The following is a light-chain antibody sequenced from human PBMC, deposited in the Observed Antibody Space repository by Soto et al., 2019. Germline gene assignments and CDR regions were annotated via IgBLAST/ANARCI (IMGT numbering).Light chain of an antibody. Sequence: DIQMTQSTSSLSASVGDGVTITGQASQEISNYLNWYQQKPGKAPKLLIYDASNLETGVPSRFSGSGSGTDFTFTISSLQPEDIATYYCQQYDNLITFGQGTRLEI. V-gene: IGKV1-33*01. CDR3: QQYDNLIT. CDR2: DAS. CDR1: QEISNY. J-gene: IGKJ5*01.